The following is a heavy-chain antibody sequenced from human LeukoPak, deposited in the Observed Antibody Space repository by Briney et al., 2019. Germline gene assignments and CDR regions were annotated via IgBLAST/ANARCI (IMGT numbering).Heavy chain of an antibody. V-gene: IGHV3-21*01. D-gene: IGHD4-11*01. CDR3: ARDPDYSNYEYYYYGMDV. CDR2: ISSSSSYI. J-gene: IGHJ6*02. CDR1: GFTFSSYS. Sequence: TGGSLRLSCAASGFTFSSYSMNWVRQAPGKGLEWVSSISSSSSYIYYADPVKGRFTISRDNAKNSLYLQMNSLRAEDTAVYYCARDPDYSNYEYYYYGMDVWGQGTTVTVSS.